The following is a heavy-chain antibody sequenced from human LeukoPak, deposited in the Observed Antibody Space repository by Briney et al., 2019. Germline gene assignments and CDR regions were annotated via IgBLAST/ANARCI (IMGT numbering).Heavy chain of an antibody. CDR2: ISGSGGST. V-gene: IGHV3-23*01. J-gene: IGHJ4*02. CDR3: AKPNPRGDIAVAGSSGY. CDR1: GFTFSSYA. D-gene: IGHD6-19*01. Sequence: GALRLSCAASGFTFSSYAMSWVRQAPGKGLEWVSAISGSGGSTYYADSVKGRFTISRDNSKNTLYLQMNSLRAEDTAVYYCAKPNPRGDIAVAGSSGYWGQGTLVTVSS.